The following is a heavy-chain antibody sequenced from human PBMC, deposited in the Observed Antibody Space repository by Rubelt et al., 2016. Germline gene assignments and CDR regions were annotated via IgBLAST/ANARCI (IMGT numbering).Heavy chain of an antibody. J-gene: IGHJ4*02. V-gene: IGHV4-34*01. CDR2: INHSGST. Sequence: QVQLQQWGAGLLKPSETLSLTCAVYGGSFSGYYWSWIRQPPGKGLEWIGEINHSGSTNYNPSLKSRVTISVDTSKNQFSLKLSSVNAADTAVYYCARENQGDYYDKGGYFDYWGQGTLVTVSS. CDR1: GGSFSGYY. CDR3: ARENQGDYYDKGGYFDY. D-gene: IGHD3-22*01.